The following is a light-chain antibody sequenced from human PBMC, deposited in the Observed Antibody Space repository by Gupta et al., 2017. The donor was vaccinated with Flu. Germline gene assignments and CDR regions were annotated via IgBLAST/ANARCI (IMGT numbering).Light chain of an antibody. CDR3: QHGHSIPFS. J-gene: IGKJ4*01. V-gene: IGKV1-39*01. CDR2: DAT. CDR1: QSISTA. Sequence: DIQMTPPPSSLSASVGDTVTITCRATQSISTALTWYQQKSGEAPQRLVYDATNLHPGVPSRFGGAGSGTDFTLTITSLQPEDFATYYCQHGHSIPFSFGGGTSVQ.